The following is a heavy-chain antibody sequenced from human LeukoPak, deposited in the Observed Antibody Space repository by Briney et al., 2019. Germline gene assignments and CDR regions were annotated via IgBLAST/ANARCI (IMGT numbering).Heavy chain of an antibody. D-gene: IGHD6-13*01. Sequence: SVKVSRKPSVGTSSSDVICCVPDTPQQGVKWMGRFIPIFGTANYVQKFQGRVTITGDESTRTVYMELSSLRSEDTAVYYCARGRIAVAGSGSVPIDYWGQGTLVSVS. J-gene: IGHJ4*02. CDR1: VGTSSSDV. CDR3: ARGRIAVAGSGSVPIDY. V-gene: IGHV1-69*01. CDR2: FIPIFGTA.